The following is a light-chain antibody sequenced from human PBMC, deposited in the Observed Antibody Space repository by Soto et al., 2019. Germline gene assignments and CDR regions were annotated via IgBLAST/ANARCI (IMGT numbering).Light chain of an antibody. J-gene: IGKJ1*01. V-gene: IGKV3-15*01. CDR2: AAS. CDR1: QSVSTN. CDR3: HQYNNWPWT. Sequence: ENVMTQSPGTLSLSPGERATLSCMASQSVSTNYVAWYQQKPGQAPRLLIYAASTRAAGVPVRFSGSGSETEFTLTIRSLQSEDFALYYCHQYNNWPWTFGQGTKVDIK.